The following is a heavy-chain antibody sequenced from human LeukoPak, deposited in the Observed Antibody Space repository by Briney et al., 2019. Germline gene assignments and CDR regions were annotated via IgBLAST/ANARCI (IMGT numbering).Heavy chain of an antibody. Sequence: GGSPRLSCAASGFTFSSYSMNWVRQAPGKGLEWVSYISSSSSTIYYADSVKGRFTISRDNAKNSLYLQMNSLRAEDTAVYYCAKGRAAMGHFDYCGQGHLVIVSS. CDR3: AKGRAAMGHFDY. CDR2: ISSSSSTI. J-gene: IGHJ4*02. V-gene: IGHV3-48*01. CDR1: GFTFSSYS. D-gene: IGHD5-18*01.